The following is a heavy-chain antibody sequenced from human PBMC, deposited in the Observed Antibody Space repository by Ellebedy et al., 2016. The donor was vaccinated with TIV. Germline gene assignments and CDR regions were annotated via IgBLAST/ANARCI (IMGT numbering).Heavy chain of an antibody. D-gene: IGHD6-25*01. CDR3: ASPRRGGFFDY. CDR2: VNPDGSRT. Sequence: PGGSLRLSCVASGFTFSSHAMSWVRQAPGKGLVWVSRVNPDGSRTDYADSVKGRFTISRDNTKNTVYLQMNSLRAEDTAVYYCASPRRGGFFDYWGQGTLVTVSS. V-gene: IGHV3-74*01. J-gene: IGHJ4*02. CDR1: GFTFSSHA.